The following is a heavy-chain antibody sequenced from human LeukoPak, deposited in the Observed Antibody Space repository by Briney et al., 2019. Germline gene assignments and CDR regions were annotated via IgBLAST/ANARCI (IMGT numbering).Heavy chain of an antibody. Sequence: PGGSLRLSCVASGFTFSSYEMSWVCQAPGKGLEWLSYISSSGSTIYYADFVKGRFTISRDNAKNSVYLQMNSLRAEDTAVYYCARETYFDYWGQGTLLTVSS. CDR1: GFTFSSYE. V-gene: IGHV3-48*03. CDR3: ARETYFDY. J-gene: IGHJ4*02. CDR2: ISSSGSTI.